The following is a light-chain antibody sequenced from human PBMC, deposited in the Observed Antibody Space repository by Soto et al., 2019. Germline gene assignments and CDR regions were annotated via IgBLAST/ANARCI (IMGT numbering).Light chain of an antibody. J-gene: IGLJ1*01. CDR1: SSDIGGYNY. CDR3: SSYAGSNNFV. CDR2: EVS. V-gene: IGLV2-8*01. Sequence: QSALTQPPSASGSPGQSVTISCTGTSSDIGGYNYVSWYQQHPGKAPKVMIYEVSKRPSGVPDRFSGSKSGNTASLTVSGLHAEDEADYCCSSYAGSNNFVFGTGTKLTVL.